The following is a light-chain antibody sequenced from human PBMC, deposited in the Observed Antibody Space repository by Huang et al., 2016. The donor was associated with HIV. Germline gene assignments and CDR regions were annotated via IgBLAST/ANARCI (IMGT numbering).Light chain of an antibody. CDR3: HQYNNWLLS. Sequence: EIVMTQSPATLSVSPGQRVTLSCRANRSVSTNLAWYQQRHGQAPRLLIYGSSTRAPCIPSLFSGSGSGTYFSLTISSLQSEDFALYYCHQYNNWLLSFGGGTRV. J-gene: IGKJ4*01. CDR1: RSVSTN. V-gene: IGKV3-15*01. CDR2: GSS.